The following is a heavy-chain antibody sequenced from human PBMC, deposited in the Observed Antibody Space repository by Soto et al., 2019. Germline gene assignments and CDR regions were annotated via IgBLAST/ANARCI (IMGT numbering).Heavy chain of an antibody. J-gene: IGHJ4*02. V-gene: IGHV4-59*01. D-gene: IGHD2-8*02. CDR3: ARGGGVYYFDF. Sequence: QVQLQESGPGLVKPSETLSLTCTVSGGSISSYYWSWIRQPPGKGLEWIGYIYYSGITDYNPSLKSRATISVDTPKSQFSLKLSSVTAADTAVYYCARGGGVYYFDFWGQGTLVTVSS. CDR1: GGSISSYY. CDR2: IYYSGIT.